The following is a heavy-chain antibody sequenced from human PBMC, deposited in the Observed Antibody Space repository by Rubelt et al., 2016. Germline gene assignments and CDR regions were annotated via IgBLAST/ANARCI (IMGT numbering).Heavy chain of an antibody. V-gene: IGHV1-46*01. D-gene: IGHD2-21*01. J-gene: IGHJ4*02. Sequence: QVQLVQSGAEVKKPGASVKVSCKASGYTFSNYGVTWVRQAPGQGLEWVGFVNPLGGSTTYAQKYQGRVTMTWDTSTGTWFMELSSLRSEDTARYYGARDNFGGDVGFDFWGQGTLVTVSS. CDR2: VNPLGGST. CDR3: ARDNFGGDVGFDF. CDR1: GYTFSNYG.